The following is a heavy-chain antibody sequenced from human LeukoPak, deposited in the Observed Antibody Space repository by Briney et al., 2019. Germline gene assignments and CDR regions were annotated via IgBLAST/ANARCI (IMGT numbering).Heavy chain of an antibody. CDR2: ISSSSSYI. D-gene: IGHD1-26*01. J-gene: IGHJ4*02. V-gene: IGHV3-21*01. Sequence: PGGSLRLSCAASGFTFSSYSMNWVRQAPGKGLEWVSSISSSSSYIYYADSVKGRFTISRDNAKNSLYLQMNSLRAEDTAVYYCARDSSGSYYVRHFDYWGQGTLVTVSS. CDR1: GFTFSSYS. CDR3: ARDSSGSYYVRHFDY.